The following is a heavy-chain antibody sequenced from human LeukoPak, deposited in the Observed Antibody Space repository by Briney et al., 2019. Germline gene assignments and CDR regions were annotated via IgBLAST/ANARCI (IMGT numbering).Heavy chain of an antibody. CDR3: VREGYFVFDF. V-gene: IGHV3-7*01. Sequence: GGSLRLSCAASGFTFSTYNMNWVRQAPGKGLEWVANTKKDGSEKYYVDSVKGRFTISRDNAKNSLYLQMNSLRVEDTAVYYCVREGYFVFDFWGQGALVTVSS. J-gene: IGHJ4*02. CDR1: GFTFSTYN. D-gene: IGHD2-21*01. CDR2: TKKDGSEK.